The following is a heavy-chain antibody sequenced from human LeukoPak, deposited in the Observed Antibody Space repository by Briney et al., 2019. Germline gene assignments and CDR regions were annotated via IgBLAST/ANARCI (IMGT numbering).Heavy chain of an antibody. CDR3: ARPLQGIVGATGFDY. Sequence: GESLKISCQGSEYSFATYWIAWLRQMPGKGLEWRGIIYPSDSDTRYSPSFQGQVTISADKSIKTAYLQWSSLKASDTAMCYCARPLQGIVGATGFDYWGQGTLVTVSS. D-gene: IGHD1-26*01. CDR1: EYSFATYW. V-gene: IGHV5-51*01. CDR2: IYPSDSDT. J-gene: IGHJ4*02.